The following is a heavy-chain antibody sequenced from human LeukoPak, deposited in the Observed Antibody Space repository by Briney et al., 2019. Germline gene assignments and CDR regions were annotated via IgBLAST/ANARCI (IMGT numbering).Heavy chain of an antibody. V-gene: IGHV4-4*07. J-gene: IGHJ5*02. CDR1: GGSISSYY. CDR3: ARAYSSSWYFNWFNP. D-gene: IGHD6-13*01. CDR2: IYTSGGT. Sequence: SSETLSLTCTVSGGSISSYYWSWIRQPAGKGLEWIGRIYTSGGTNYNPSLKSRVTMSVDTSKNQFSLKLSSVTAADTAVYYCARAYSSSWYFNWFNPWGQGTLVTVSS.